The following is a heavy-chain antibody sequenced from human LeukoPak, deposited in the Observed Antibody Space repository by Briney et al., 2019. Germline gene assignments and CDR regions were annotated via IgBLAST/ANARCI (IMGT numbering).Heavy chain of an antibody. D-gene: IGHD6-19*01. CDR2: INSDGSST. CDR3: ARYIKGLYSSGIDY. V-gene: IGHV3-74*01. CDR1: GFTFSSYW. J-gene: IGHJ4*02. Sequence: GGSLRLSCAASGFTFSSYWMHWVRQAPGKGLVWVSRINSDGSSTSYADSVKGRFTISRDNAKNSLYLQMNSLRAGDTAVYYCARYIKGLYSSGIDYWGQGTLVTVSS.